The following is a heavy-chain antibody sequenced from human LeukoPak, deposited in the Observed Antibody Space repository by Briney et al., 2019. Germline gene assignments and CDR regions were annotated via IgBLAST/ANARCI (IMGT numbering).Heavy chain of an antibody. CDR3: ARGRPGRDGYNYFVY. V-gene: IGHV4-61*08. D-gene: IGHD5-24*01. CDR2: IYYSGST. J-gene: IGHJ4*02. Sequence: SETLSLTCAVSGGSSGDSIRGYYWSWIRQPPGEGLKWIGYIYYSGSTEYYPSLKSRVTISVDTSKNQFSLKLTSVTAADTAVYYCARGRPGRDGYNYFVYWGQGTLVTVSS. CDR1: GGSSGDSIRGYY.